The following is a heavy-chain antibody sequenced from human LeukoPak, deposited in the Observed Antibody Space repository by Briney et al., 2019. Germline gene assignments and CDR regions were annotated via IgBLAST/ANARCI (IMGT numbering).Heavy chain of an antibody. V-gene: IGHV4-30-4*01. J-gene: IGHJ4*02. Sequence: SETLSLTCTVSGGSISSGDYYWSWIRQPPGKGLEWIGYIYYSGSTYYNPSLKSRVTISVDTSKNQFSLKLSSVTAADTAVYYCARGGGSSWYVYWGQGTLVTVSS. CDR1: GGSISSGDYY. D-gene: IGHD6-13*01. CDR3: ARGGGSSWYVY. CDR2: IYYSGST.